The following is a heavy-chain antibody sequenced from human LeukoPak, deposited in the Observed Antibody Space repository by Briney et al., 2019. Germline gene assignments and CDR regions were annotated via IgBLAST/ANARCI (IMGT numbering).Heavy chain of an antibody. CDR2: IHRAGRT. D-gene: IGHD3-9*01. J-gene: IGHJ4*02. CDR1: GVSISSSEW. CDR3: GKTDIYFNPIDY. Sequence: SGTLSLTCADSGVSISSSEWWIWVRQPPGQGLEWIGEIHRAGRTRYNPSLKSRVTISMDYSKNQFSLKLTSVTAADTAIYYCGKTDIYFNPIDYWGPGSLVTVSS. V-gene: IGHV4-4*02.